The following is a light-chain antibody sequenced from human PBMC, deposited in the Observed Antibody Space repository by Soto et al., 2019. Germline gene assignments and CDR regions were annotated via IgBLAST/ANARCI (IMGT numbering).Light chain of an antibody. J-gene: IGLJ2*01. V-gene: IGLV2-23*01. CDR1: SSDVGSYNL. Sequence: QSALTQPASVSGSPGQSITISCTGTSSDVGSYNLVSWYQQHPGKAPKLMISEGSKRPSGVSNRFSGSKYGNTASLTISGLQAEDEADYYCCSYAGSSTVVFGGGTKVTVL. CDR2: EGS. CDR3: CSYAGSSTVV.